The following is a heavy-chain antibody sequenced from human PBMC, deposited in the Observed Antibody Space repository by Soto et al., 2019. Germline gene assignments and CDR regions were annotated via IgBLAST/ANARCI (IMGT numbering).Heavy chain of an antibody. CDR3: ASPGRVSTAYCFDY. V-gene: IGHV3-30-3*01. D-gene: IGHD2-15*01. J-gene: IGHJ4*02. Sequence: RQCRRPSCPPSAFTLSSYAMRWDRPPPGKVLEWVAATPSDGSKKYYADSVTGRFTLPRDNPKNTPYLQMNSQRTDDTAIYYFASPGRVSTAYCFDYWGQGTLVTVSS. CDR1: AFTLSSYA. CDR2: TPSDGSKK.